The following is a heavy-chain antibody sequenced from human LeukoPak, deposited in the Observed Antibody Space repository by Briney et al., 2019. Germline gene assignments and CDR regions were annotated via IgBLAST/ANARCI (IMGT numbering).Heavy chain of an antibody. V-gene: IGHV3-23*01. J-gene: IGHJ4*02. CDR3: AKSGHDSSGYYRPYYFDY. Sequence: GGSLRLSCAASGFTFSFYAMSWVRQAPGKGLEWVAGITSSGNTTYYADPVKGRFTISRDNSKNTLYLQMNSLRAEDTAVYYCAKSGHDSSGYYRPYYFDYWGQGTLVTVSS. D-gene: IGHD3-22*01. CDR2: ITSSGNTT. CDR1: GFTFSFYA.